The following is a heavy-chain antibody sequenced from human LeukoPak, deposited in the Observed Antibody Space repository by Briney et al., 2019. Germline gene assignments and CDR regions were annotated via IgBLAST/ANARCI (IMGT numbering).Heavy chain of an antibody. Sequence: PGGSLRLSCAASGFTFSSYEMNWVHQAPGKGLEWVSYISSSGSTIYYADSVKGRFTISRDNAKNSLYLQMNSLRAEDTAVYYCARVQAAAESLLGLDYWGQGTLVTVSS. CDR1: GFTFSSYE. J-gene: IGHJ4*02. V-gene: IGHV3-48*03. CDR2: ISSSGSTI. D-gene: IGHD6-13*01. CDR3: ARVQAAAESLLGLDY.